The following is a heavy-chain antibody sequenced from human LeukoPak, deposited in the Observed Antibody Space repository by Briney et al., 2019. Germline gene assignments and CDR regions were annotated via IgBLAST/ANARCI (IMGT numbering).Heavy chain of an antibody. J-gene: IGHJ4*02. V-gene: IGHV4-38-2*01. CDR3: ARRNKFSSGWFVIDY. CDR1: GYSISSGYY. CDR2: IYHSGST. D-gene: IGHD6-19*01. Sequence: SETLSPTCAVSGYSISSGYYWGWIRQPPGKGLEWIGSIYHSGSTYYNPSLKSRVTISVDTSKNQFSLKLSSVTAADTAVYYCARRNKFSSGWFVIDYWGQGTLVTVSS.